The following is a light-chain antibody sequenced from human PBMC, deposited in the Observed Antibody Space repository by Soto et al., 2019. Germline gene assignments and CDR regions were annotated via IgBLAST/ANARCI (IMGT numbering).Light chain of an antibody. Sequence: AIQLTQSPSSLSASVGDRVTITCRASEAIRSALGWYQQKPGKVPKLLIYAASILQSGVPSRFSGSGSGTDVTLTISSLQPEDFATYYCLLDFRYFWAFGQGTKV. CDR1: EAIRSA. CDR2: AAS. V-gene: IGKV1-6*01. J-gene: IGKJ1*01. CDR3: LLDFRYFWA.